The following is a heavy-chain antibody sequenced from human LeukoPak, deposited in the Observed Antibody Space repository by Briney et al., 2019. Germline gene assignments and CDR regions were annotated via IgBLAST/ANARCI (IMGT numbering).Heavy chain of an antibody. CDR2: ISGSGGST. CDR1: GFTFSSYA. D-gene: IGHD2-21*02. Sequence: GGSLRLSCAASGFTFSSYAMSWVRQAPGKGLEWVSAISGSGGSTYYADSVKGRFTISGDNSKDTLFLQMHSLRPGDTAVYYCVREDTPATANYWGQGTLVTISS. CDR3: VREDTPATANY. J-gene: IGHJ4*02. V-gene: IGHV3-23*01.